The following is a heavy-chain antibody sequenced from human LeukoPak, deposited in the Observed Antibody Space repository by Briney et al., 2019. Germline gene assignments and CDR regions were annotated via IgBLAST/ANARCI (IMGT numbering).Heavy chain of an antibody. CDR1: GGSITNTNY. CDR3: AREGGPYRPLDY. V-gene: IGHV4-4*02. Sequence: PSETLSLTCGVSGGSITNTNYWTWVRQPPGKGLECIGEVNLQGSTHYNPSLMGRVAIAVDTSENHISLQLTSVTAADTAVYYCAREGGPYRPLDYSGQGTLVTVSS. J-gene: IGHJ4*02. CDR2: VNLQGST. D-gene: IGHD3-16*02.